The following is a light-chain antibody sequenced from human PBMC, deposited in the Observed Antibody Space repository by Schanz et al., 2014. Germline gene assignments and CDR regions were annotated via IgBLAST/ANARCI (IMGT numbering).Light chain of an antibody. CDR2: EVT. Sequence: QSVLTQPASVSGSPGQSITISCTGTSSDVGGYDLVSWYQQHPGKAPKLIIYEVTKRPSGVPDRFSGSRSGNTASLTISGLQAEDEADYFCSSYTNSNSWVFGGGTKVTVL. CDR1: SSDVGGYDL. CDR3: SSYTNSNSWV. J-gene: IGLJ3*02. V-gene: IGLV2-14*01.